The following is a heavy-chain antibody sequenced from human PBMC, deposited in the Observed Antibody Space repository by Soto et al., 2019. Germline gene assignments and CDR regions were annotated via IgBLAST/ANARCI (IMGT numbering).Heavy chain of an antibody. CDR2: INHSGST. V-gene: IGHV4-34*01. CDR1: VVSFSGYY. J-gene: IGHJ6*01. D-gene: IGHD6-19*01. Sequence: SETLSLTCAFYVVSFSGYYWSCIRHPPGKWLEWIGEINHSGSTNYNPSLKSRVTISVDTSKNQFSLKLSSVTAADTAVYYCARGRRYRIAVAGTGSYYYYGMEVWGQGTTVTVSS. CDR3: ARGRRYRIAVAGTGSYYYYGMEV.